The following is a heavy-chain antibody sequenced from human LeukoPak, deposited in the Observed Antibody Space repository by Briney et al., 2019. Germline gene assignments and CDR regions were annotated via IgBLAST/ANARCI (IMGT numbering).Heavy chain of an antibody. Sequence: ASVKVSCKASGYTFTTYGITWIRQAPGQGLEWMGWINPNSGGTNYAQKFQGWVTMTRDTSISTAYMELSRLRSDDTAVYYCARAPYYYDSSGSYYYYYGMDVWGQGTTVTVSS. V-gene: IGHV1-2*04. J-gene: IGHJ6*02. CDR3: ARAPYYYDSSGSYYYYYGMDV. CDR1: GYTFTTYG. D-gene: IGHD3-22*01. CDR2: INPNSGGT.